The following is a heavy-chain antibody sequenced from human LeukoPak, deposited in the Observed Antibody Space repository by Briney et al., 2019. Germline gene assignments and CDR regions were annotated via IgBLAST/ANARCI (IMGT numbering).Heavy chain of an antibody. Sequence: GGSLRLSCAASGFTFGSYSMNWVRQAPGKGLEWVSYISSSSTIYYADSVKGRFTISRDTAKNSLYLQMNSLRDEDTAVYYCARDTFSVAEQDDAFDIWGQGTMVTVSS. J-gene: IGHJ3*02. V-gene: IGHV3-48*02. CDR2: ISSSSTI. D-gene: IGHD6-19*01. CDR3: ARDTFSVAEQDDAFDI. CDR1: GFTFGSYS.